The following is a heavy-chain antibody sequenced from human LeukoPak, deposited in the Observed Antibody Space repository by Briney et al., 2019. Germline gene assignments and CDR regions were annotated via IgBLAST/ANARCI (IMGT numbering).Heavy chain of an antibody. CDR1: GFTFSSYA. Sequence: GGSLRLSCAASGFTFSSYAMSWVRQAPGKGLEWVSAISGSGGSTYYAYSVKGRFTISRDNSKNTLYLQMNSLRAEDTAVYYCARDHTRYYGSGSYLDYWGQGTLVTVYS. CDR2: ISGSGGST. J-gene: IGHJ4*02. V-gene: IGHV3-23*01. CDR3: ARDHTRYYGSGSYLDY. D-gene: IGHD3-10*01.